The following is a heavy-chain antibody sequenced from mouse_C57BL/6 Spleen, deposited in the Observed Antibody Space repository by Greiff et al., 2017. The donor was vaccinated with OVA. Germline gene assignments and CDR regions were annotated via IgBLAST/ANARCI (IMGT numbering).Heavy chain of an antibody. CDR3: TRGSSYGDY. J-gene: IGHJ2*01. CDR2: IDPENGDT. Sequence: VQLQQSGAELVRPGASVKLSCTASGFTIKDDYMHWVKQRPEQGLEWIGWIDPENGDTEYASKFQGKATITADTSSNTAYLQLSSLTSEDTAVYYCTRGSSYGDYWGQGTTLTVSS. CDR1: GFTIKDDY. V-gene: IGHV14-4*01. D-gene: IGHD1-1*01.